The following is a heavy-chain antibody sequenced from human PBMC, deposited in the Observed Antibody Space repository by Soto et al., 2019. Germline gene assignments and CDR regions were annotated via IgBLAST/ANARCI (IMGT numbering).Heavy chain of an antibody. CDR1: GDSITNGGYY. D-gene: IGHD3-10*01. CDR3: ARGGITMVRGVIFSSPYYYYGMDV. Sequence: SETLSLTCAVSGDSITNGGYYWSWIRQPPGKGLEWIGEFNHSGSTNYNPSLKSRVTISVDTSKNQFSLKLSSVTAADTAVYYCARGGITMVRGVIFSSPYYYYGMDVWGQGPTVTVSS. V-gene: IGHV4-34*01. CDR2: FNHSGST. J-gene: IGHJ6*02.